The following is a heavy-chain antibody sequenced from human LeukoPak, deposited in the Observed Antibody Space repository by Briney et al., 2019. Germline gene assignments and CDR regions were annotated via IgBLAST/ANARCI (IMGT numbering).Heavy chain of an antibody. Sequence: PSETLSLTCTVSGDSISSYYWSWIRQPPGKGLEWIGYIYSSGSTNYNPSLKSRVTISVDTSKIQFSLKLSSVTAADTAVYYCARSALQEVGATQTYYLDYWGQGTLVTVSS. V-gene: IGHV4-59*01. J-gene: IGHJ4*02. CDR3: ARSALQEVGATQTYYLDY. CDR1: GDSISSYY. CDR2: IYSSGST. D-gene: IGHD1-26*01.